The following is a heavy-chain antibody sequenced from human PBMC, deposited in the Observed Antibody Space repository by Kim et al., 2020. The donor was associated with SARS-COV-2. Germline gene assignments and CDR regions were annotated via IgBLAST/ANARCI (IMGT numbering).Heavy chain of an antibody. CDR3: ARAQSGSYYGDY. CDR2: INHSGST. V-gene: IGHV4-34*01. CDR1: GGSFSGYY. J-gene: IGHJ4*02. Sequence: SETLSLTCAVYGGSFSGYYWSWIRRPPGKGLEWIGEINHSGSTNYNPSLKSRVTISVDTSKNQFSLKLSSVTAADTAVYYCARAQSGSYYGDYWGQGTLVTVSS. D-gene: IGHD1-26*01.